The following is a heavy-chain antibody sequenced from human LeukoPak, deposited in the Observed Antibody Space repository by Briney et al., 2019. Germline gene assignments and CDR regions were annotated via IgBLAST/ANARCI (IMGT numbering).Heavy chain of an antibody. V-gene: IGHV3-23*01. Sequence: PGGSLRLSCAASGFTFSSYAMSWVRQAPGKGLEWASAISGSGGSTYYADSVKGRFTISRDNSKNTLYLQMNSLRAEDTAVYYCAKAHCTNGVCYGGLDYWGQGTLVTVSS. CDR1: GFTFSSYA. D-gene: IGHD2-8*01. J-gene: IGHJ4*02. CDR3: AKAHCTNGVCYGGLDY. CDR2: ISGSGGST.